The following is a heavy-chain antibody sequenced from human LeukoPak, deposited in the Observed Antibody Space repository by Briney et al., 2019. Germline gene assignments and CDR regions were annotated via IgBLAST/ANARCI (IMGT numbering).Heavy chain of an antibody. V-gene: IGHV3-23*01. CDR1: GFTFSSYE. CDR3: AKEGGTYCGGDCYPFHYMDV. Sequence: QPGGSLRLSCAASGFTFSSYEMNWVRQAPGKGLEWVSAISGSGGGTYSADSVKGRFTITRDNSKNTLYLQMNSVRAEDTAVYYCAKEGGTYCGGDCYPFHYMDVWGKGTTVT. CDR2: ISGSGGGT. J-gene: IGHJ6*03. D-gene: IGHD2-21*02.